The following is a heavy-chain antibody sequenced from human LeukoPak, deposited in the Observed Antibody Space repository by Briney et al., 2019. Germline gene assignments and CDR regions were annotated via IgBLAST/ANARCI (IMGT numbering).Heavy chain of an antibody. CDR1: GFTFSSYA. CDR2: ISYDGSNK. J-gene: IGHJ4*02. V-gene: IGHV3-30-3*01. D-gene: IGHD4-17*01. CDR3: ARAPYGRPIDY. Sequence: PGGSLRLSCAASGFTFSSYAMHWVRQAPGKGLEWVAVISYDGSNKYYADSVKGRFTISKDNSKNTLYLQMNSLRAEDTAVYYCARAPYGRPIDYWGQGTLVTVSS.